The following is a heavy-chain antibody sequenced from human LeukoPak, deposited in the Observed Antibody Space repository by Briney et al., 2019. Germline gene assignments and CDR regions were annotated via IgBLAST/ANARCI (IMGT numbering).Heavy chain of an antibody. CDR2: INHSGST. J-gene: IGHJ4*02. V-gene: IGHV4-34*01. D-gene: IGHD3-22*01. Sequence: SETLSLTCAVYGGSFSGYYWSWIRQPPGKGLEWIGEINHSGSTNYNPSLKSRVTISVDTSKNQFSLKLSSVTAADTAVYYCARSRDYYDSSGYKYFFDYWGQGTLVTVSS. CDR1: GGSFSGYY. CDR3: ARSRDYYDSSGYKYFFDY.